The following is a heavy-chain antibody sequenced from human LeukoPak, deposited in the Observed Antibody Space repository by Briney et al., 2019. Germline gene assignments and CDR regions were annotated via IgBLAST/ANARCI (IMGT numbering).Heavy chain of an antibody. J-gene: IGHJ4*02. V-gene: IGHV4-30-2*01. Sequence: PSETLSLTCAVSGGSISSGGYSWSWIRQPPGKGLEWIGYIYHSGSTNYNPSLKSRVTISVDTSKNQFSLKLSSVTAADTAVYYCADLRDGYWGQGTLVTVSS. CDR3: ADLRDGY. CDR2: IYHSGST. CDR1: GGSISSGGYS. D-gene: IGHD5-24*01.